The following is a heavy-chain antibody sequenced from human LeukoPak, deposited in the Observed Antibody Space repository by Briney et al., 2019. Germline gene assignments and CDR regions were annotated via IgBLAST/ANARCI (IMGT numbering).Heavy chain of an antibody. D-gene: IGHD3-22*01. CDR2: IKQAGSEK. V-gene: IGHV3-7*01. CDR1: GFTFSSYW. CDR3: AKDIQYYYDSSGAFDY. Sequence: GGSLRLSCAASGFTFSSYWMSWVRQAPGKGLEWVANIKQAGSEKCYVDSVKGRFTISRDNAKNSLYLQMNSLRAEDTAVYYCAKDIQYYYDSSGAFDYWGQGTLVTVSS. J-gene: IGHJ4*02.